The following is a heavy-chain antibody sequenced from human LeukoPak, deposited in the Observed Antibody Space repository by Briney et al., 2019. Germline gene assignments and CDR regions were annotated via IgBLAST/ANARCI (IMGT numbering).Heavy chain of an antibody. CDR3: ARHLSGTTVAHYFDF. CDR1: GDSISSGRNY. V-gene: IGHV4-39*01. D-gene: IGHD1-1*01. CDR2: IYYSGST. Sequence: SETLSLTCTVSGDSISSGRNYWAWVRQPPGKGLEWLASIYYSGSTSYNPSLKSRVSISVDTSRNQVSLKLSSVTATDTAVYYCARHLSGTTVAHYFDFWGQGTLVPVSS. J-gene: IGHJ4*02.